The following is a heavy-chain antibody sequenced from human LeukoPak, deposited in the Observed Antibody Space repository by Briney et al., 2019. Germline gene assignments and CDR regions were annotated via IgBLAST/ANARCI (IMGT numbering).Heavy chain of an antibody. D-gene: IGHD1-20*01. J-gene: IGHJ6*02. CDR2: ISGSGGTT. V-gene: IGHV3-23*01. Sequence: GGSLRLSCAASGFTFSSYAMNRVRQAPGKGLEWVSGISGSGGTTYYADSVKGRFTISRDNSKNTLYLQMNSLRAEDTAVYYCAKDQVSGMTGTPAGYYGMDVWGQGTTVTVSS. CDR1: GFTFSSYA. CDR3: AKDQVSGMTGTPAGYYGMDV.